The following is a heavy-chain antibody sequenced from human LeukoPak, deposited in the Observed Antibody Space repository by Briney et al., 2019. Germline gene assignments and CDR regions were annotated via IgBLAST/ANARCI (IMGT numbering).Heavy chain of an antibody. CDR3: ARGQSVPVYYYYYYMDV. CDR1: GYTFTGYY. D-gene: IGHD2-2*01. CDR2: INPNSGGT. J-gene: IGHJ6*03. Sequence: ASVKVSCKASGYTFTGYYMHWVRQAPGQGLEWMGWINPNSGGTNYARRFQGRVTMTRDTSISTAYMELSRLRSDDTAVYYCARGQSVPVYYYYYYMDVWGKGTTVTVSS. V-gene: IGHV1-2*02.